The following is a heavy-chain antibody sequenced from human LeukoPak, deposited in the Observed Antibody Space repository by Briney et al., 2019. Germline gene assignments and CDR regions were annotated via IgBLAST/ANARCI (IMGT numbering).Heavy chain of an antibody. J-gene: IGHJ4*02. CDR1: GFTFTTYG. CDR3: ARDLSPVVRASPMGY. Sequence: GTSLRLSCAASGFTFTTYGMHWVRQSPAKGLEWVALITYDGYYKYYSDSVKGRFTISSDTSKNTLYLQMNSLRAEDRAVYYCARDLSPVVRASPMGYWGQGTLVTVSS. CDR2: ITYDGYYK. D-gene: IGHD3-10*01. V-gene: IGHV3-30*03.